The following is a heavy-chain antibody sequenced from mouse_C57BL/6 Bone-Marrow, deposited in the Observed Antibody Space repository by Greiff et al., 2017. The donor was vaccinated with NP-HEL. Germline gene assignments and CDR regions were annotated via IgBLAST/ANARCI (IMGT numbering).Heavy chain of an antibody. CDR3: ARLYYDYDGAY. Sequence: VMLVESGAELVRPGTSVKVSCKASGYAFTNYLIEWVKQRPGQGLEWIGVINPGSGGTNYNEKFKGKATLTADKSSSTAYMQLSSLTSEDSAVYFCARLYYDYDGAYWGQGTLVTVSA. D-gene: IGHD2-4*01. CDR2: INPGSGGT. V-gene: IGHV1-54*01. J-gene: IGHJ3*01. CDR1: GYAFTNYL.